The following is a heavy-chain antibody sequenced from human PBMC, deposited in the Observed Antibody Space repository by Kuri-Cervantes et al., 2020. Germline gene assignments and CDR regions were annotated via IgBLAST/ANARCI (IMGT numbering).Heavy chain of an antibody. V-gene: IGHV3-9*01. J-gene: IGHJ4*02. D-gene: IGHD4-23*01. CDR2: IRWKSGSI. Sequence: GGSLRLSCAASGFSFDDYAMHWVRQAPGKGLEWVSGIRWKSGSIDYADSMKVRFTISRDNAKNSLYLQMNSLRAEDTALYYCAKDRGGNIRGFYSIDHWGQGTLVTVSP. CDR1: GFSFDDYA. CDR3: AKDRGGNIRGFYSIDH.